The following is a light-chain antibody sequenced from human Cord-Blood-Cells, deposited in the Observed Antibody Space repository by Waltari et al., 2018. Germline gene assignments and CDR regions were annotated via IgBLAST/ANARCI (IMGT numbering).Light chain of an antibody. CDR1: SSDVGSYNL. Sequence: QSALTQPASVSGSPGQSITISCTGTSSDVGSYNLFSWYQQPPGKAPKLMIYEGSKRPSGVSNRFSGSKSGNTASLTTSGLQAEDEADYYCCSYAGSSTYVVFGGGTKLTVL. V-gene: IGLV2-23*01. CDR2: EGS. CDR3: CSYAGSSTYVV. J-gene: IGLJ2*01.